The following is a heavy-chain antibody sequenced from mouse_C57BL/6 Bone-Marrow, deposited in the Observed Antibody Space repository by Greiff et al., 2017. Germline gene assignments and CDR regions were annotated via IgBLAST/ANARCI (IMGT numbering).Heavy chain of an antibody. CDR1: GFNIKDDY. CDR3: TGTAQATAY. V-gene: IGHV14-4*01. Sequence: EVQRVESGAELVRPGASVKLSCTASGFNIKDDYMHWVKQRPEQGLEWIGWIDPENGDTEYASKFQGKATITADTSSNTAYLQLSSLTSEDTAVYYCTGTAQATAYWGQGTLVTVSA. J-gene: IGHJ3*01. D-gene: IGHD3-2*02. CDR2: IDPENGDT.